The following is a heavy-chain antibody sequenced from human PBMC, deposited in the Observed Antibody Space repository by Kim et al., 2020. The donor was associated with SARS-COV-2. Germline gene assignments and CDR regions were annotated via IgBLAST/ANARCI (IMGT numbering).Heavy chain of an antibody. CDR3: TRVSSWGNYFDY. CDR2: SRNKANSYST. D-gene: IGHD7-27*01. V-gene: IGHV3-72*01. J-gene: IGHJ4*02. Sequence: GGSLRLSCAVSGFTFSDYYMDWVRQVPGKGLEWVGRSRNKANSYSTEYAQSVKGRFTTSRDDSKNSLYLQMNSLKTEDTAVYYFTRVSSWGNYFDYWGQG. CDR1: GFTFSDYY.